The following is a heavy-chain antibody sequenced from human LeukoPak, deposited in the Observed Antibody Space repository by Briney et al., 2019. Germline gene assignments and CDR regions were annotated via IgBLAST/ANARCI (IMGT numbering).Heavy chain of an antibody. Sequence: NPGGSLRLSCAASGFTFSDFAMIWVRQPPGKGLEWVSSTFQGGGEIHYADSVKGRFTISRDSSKNTLYLQMNSLRAEDTAVYYCATIGTMVRGALPHWGQGTLVTVSS. CDR3: ATIGTMVRGALPH. CDR1: GFTFSDFA. V-gene: IGHV3-23*01. J-gene: IGHJ4*02. D-gene: IGHD3-10*01. CDR2: TFQGGGEI.